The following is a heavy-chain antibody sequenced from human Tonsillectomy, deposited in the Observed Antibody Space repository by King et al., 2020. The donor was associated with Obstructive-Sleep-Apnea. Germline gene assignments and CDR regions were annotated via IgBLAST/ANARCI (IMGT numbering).Heavy chain of an antibody. CDR2: ISGSGGST. CDR3: AKDQEADCGGDCSVGTSLDY. Sequence: VQLVESGGGLVQPGGSLRLSCAASGFTFSSYAMGWVRQATGQGLGWVSAISGSGGSTYYADSVKGRFTISRDNSKNTRYLQMNRLRAEETAVNYSAKDQEADCGGDCSVGTSLDYWGQGTLVTVSS. D-gene: IGHD2-21*02. J-gene: IGHJ4*02. V-gene: IGHV3-23*04. CDR1: GFTFSSYA.